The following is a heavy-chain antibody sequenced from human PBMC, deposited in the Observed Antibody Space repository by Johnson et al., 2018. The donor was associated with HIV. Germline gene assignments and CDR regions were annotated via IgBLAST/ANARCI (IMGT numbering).Heavy chain of an antibody. D-gene: IGHD2-2*01. CDR2: ISGSGGST. CDR3: ARRIRDIVVVPAADDAFYI. Sequence: VQLVESGGGVVQPGRSLRLSCAASGFTFSSYAMSWVRQAPGKGLEWVSAISGSGGSTYYADSVKGRFTISRDNSKNTLYLQMNSLRAEDTAVYYCARRIRDIVVVPAADDAFYIWGQGTMVTVSS. J-gene: IGHJ3*02. CDR1: GFTFSSYA. V-gene: IGHV3-23*04.